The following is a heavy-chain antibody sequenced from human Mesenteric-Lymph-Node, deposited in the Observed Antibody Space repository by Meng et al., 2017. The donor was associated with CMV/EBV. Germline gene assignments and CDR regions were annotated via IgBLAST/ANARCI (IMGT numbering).Heavy chain of an antibody. D-gene: IGHD1-26*01. CDR2: IKQDGSEK. V-gene: IGHV3-7*01. J-gene: IGHJ2*01. Sequence: GESLKISCAASGFTFSSYWMSWVRQAPGKGLEWVANIKQDGSEKYYVDSVKGRFTISRDNAKNSLYLQMNSLRAEDTAVYYCARNGERDWYFDLWGRGTLVTVSS. CDR1: GFTFSSYW. CDR3: ARNGERDWYFDL.